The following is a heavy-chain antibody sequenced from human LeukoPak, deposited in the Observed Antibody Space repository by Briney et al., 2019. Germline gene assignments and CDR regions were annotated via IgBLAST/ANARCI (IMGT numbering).Heavy chain of an antibody. D-gene: IGHD3-16*01. V-gene: IGHV3-30-3*01. J-gene: IGHJ4*02. CDR2: ISYDGSNK. CDR3: ARDGPVMSLESDY. CDR1: GFTFSSYA. Sequence: PGRSLRLSCAASGFTFSSYAMHWVRQAPGKGLEWVAVISYDGSNKYYADSVKGRFTISRDNSKNTLYLQMNSLRAEDTAVYYCARDGPVMSLESDYWGQGTLVTVSS.